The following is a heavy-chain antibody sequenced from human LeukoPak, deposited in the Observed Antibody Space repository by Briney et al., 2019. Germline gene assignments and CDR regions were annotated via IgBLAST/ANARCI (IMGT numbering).Heavy chain of an antibody. D-gene: IGHD4-17*01. V-gene: IGHV1-2*02. CDR1: GYTFTGYY. CDR2: INPNSGGT. J-gene: IGHJ4*02. Sequence: ASVKVSCKASGYTFTGYYMHWVRQAPGQGLEWMGWINPNSGGTNYAQKFQGRVAMTRDTSISTAYMELSSLRSDDTAVYYCAREDYGDYRDWGQGTLVTVSS. CDR3: AREDYGDYRD.